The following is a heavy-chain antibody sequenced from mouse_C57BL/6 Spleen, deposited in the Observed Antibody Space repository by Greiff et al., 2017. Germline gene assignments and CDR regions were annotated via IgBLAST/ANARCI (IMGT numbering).Heavy chain of an antibody. J-gene: IGHJ3*01. CDR1: GFTFSNYW. V-gene: IGHV6-3*01. CDR2: IRLKSDNYAT. Sequence: EVKLEESGGGLVQPGGSMKLSCVASGFTFSNYWMNWVRQSPEKGLEWVAQIRLKSDNYATHYAESVTGRFTISRDDSKSSVYLQMNNLRAEDTGIYYCTGDLFAYWGQGTLVTVSA. CDR3: TGDLFAY.